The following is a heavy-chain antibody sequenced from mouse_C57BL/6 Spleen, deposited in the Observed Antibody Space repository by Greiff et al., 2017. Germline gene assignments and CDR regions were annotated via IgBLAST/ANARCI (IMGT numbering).Heavy chain of an antibody. Sequence: EVQGVESGGDLVKPGGSLKLSCAASGFTFSSYGMSWVRQTPDKRLEWVATISRGGSYTHYSDSVKGRFTISRDNAKNTLYLQMSSLKSEDTAMYYCARRRTIYDGPYYAMDYWGQGTSVTVSS. J-gene: IGHJ4*01. V-gene: IGHV5-6*01. CDR2: ISRGGSYT. D-gene: IGHD2-3*01. CDR3: ARRRTIYDGPYYAMDY. CDR1: GFTFSSYG.